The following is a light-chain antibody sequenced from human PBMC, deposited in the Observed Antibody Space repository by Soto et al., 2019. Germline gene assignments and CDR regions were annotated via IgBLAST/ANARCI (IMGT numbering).Light chain of an antibody. J-gene: IGKJ1*01. CDR3: QQYSSYRT. V-gene: IGKV1-5*01. CDR2: DAS. CDR1: QSISSW. Sequence: DIQMTQSPSTLSASVGDRVTITCRASQSISSWLAWYQQKPGKAPKLLIYDASNLESGVPSRFSGSGSGTEFTLTISSLQPDDFATYYCQQYSSYRTFGPGTKVDIK.